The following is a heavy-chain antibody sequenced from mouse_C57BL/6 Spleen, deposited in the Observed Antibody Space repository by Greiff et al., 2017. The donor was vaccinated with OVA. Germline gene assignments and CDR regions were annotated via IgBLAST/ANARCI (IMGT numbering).Heavy chain of an antibody. CDR2: INPNNGGT. V-gene: IGHV1-26*01. D-gene: IGHD2-5*01. CDR3: ARMGATIVTTYFDY. J-gene: IGHJ2*01. Sequence: EVQLQQSGPELVKPGASVKISCKASGYTFTDYYMNWVKQSHGKSLEWIGDINPNNGGTSYNQKFKGKATLTVDKSSSTAYMELRSLTSEDSAVYYCARMGATIVTTYFDYWGQGTTLTVSS. CDR1: GYTFTDYY.